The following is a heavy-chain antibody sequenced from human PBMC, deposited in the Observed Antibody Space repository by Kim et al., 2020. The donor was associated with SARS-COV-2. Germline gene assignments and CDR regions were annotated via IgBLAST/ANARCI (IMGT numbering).Heavy chain of an antibody. J-gene: IGHJ4*02. CDR2: ISSSSSCI. CDR3: AIGVATPWALDF. D-gene: IGHD6-6*01. CDR1: GFTFSSYS. Sequence: GGSLRLSCAASGFTFSSYSVNWVRQAPGKGLEWVSSISSSSSCIYYADSVKGRFTISRDNAKNSLYLQMNSLRAEDTAVYYCAIGVATPWALDFWGQGTMVTVSS. V-gene: IGHV3-21*01.